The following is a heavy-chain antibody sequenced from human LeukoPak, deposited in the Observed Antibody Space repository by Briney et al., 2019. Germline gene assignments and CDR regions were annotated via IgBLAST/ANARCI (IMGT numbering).Heavy chain of an antibody. CDR1: GFAFGHYT. CDR2: ISWDGGNT. V-gene: IGHV3-43*01. D-gene: IGHD2-2*01. J-gene: IGHJ4*02. CDR3: ARVMGRYCSSTSCYVDY. Sequence: PGGSLRLSCAASGFAFGHYTMHWVRQAPGKGLEWVSLISWDGGNTYYADSVKGRFTISRDNSKNTLYLQMNSLRAEDTAVYYCARVMGRYCSSTSCYVDYWGQGTLVTVSS.